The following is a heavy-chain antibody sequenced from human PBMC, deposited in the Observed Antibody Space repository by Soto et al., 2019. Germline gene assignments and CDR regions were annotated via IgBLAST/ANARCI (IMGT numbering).Heavy chain of an antibody. Sequence: QITLKESGPTLVKPTQTLTLTCTFSGFSLSTSGVGVGWIRQPPGKALEWLALIYWDDDKRYSPSLNSRHTIPKDTPNHQLVLTVANMHPVEPAAYFLPHSLVASPYLWGQGTLVTVSS. CDR1: GFSLSTSGVG. CDR3: PHSLVASPYL. CDR2: IYWDDDK. J-gene: IGHJ5*02. D-gene: IGHD2-15*01. V-gene: IGHV2-5*02.